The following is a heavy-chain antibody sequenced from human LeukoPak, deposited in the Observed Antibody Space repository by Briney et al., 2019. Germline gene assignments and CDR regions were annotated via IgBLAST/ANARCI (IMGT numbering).Heavy chain of an antibody. J-gene: IGHJ3*02. CDR2: IYTSGST. CDR1: GGSISSYY. V-gene: IGHV4-4*07. CDR3: ARDVDFAAQSLVAFDI. D-gene: IGHD3-3*01. Sequence: SETLSLTCTVSGGSISSYYWSWIRQPAGNGLEWIGRIYTSGSTNYNPSLKSRVTMSVDTSKNQFSLKLSSVTAADTAVYYCARDVDFAAQSLVAFDIWGQGTMVTVSS.